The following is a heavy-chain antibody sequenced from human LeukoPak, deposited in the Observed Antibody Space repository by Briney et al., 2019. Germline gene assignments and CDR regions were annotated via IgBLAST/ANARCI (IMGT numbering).Heavy chain of an antibody. CDR2: IIPIFGTA. V-gene: IGHV1-69*13. J-gene: IGHJ4*02. CDR3: ARGTRLGQYYFDY. CDR1: GGTFSSYA. D-gene: IGHD6-25*01. Sequence: ASVKVSCKASGGTFSSYAISWVRRAPGQGLEWMGGIIPIFGTANYAQKFQGRVTITADESTSTAYMELSSLRSEDTAVYYCARGTRLGQYYFDYWGQGTLVTVSS.